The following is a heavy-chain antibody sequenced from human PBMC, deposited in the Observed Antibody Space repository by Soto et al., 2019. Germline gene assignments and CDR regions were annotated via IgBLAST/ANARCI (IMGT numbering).Heavy chain of an antibody. J-gene: IGHJ4*01. CDR1: GYTFTSYG. D-gene: IGHD3-22*01. Sequence: QVQLVQSGAEVKKPGASVKVSCKASGYTFTSYGISWVRQAPGQGLEWMGWISAYNGNTNYAQKLQGRVTMTTDTSTSTTDMELSSLRSADTVVYYCANDNPPLGCWGHGTLVTVSS. V-gene: IGHV1-18*01. CDR3: ANDNPPLGC. CDR2: ISAYNGNT.